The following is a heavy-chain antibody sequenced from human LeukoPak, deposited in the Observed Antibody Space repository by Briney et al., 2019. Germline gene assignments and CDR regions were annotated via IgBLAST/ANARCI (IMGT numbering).Heavy chain of an antibody. D-gene: IGHD6-19*01. J-gene: IGHJ5*02. V-gene: IGHV4-39*07. Sequence: PSETLSLTCTVSGVSISSSSYYWGWIRQPPGKGLEWIGSIYYSGSTYYNPSLKSRVTISVDTSKNQFSLKLSSVTAADTAVYYCARDGYWRGSSGWYGTGWFDPWGQGTLVTVSS. CDR3: ARDGYWRGSSGWYGTGWFDP. CDR1: GVSISSSSYY. CDR2: IYYSGST.